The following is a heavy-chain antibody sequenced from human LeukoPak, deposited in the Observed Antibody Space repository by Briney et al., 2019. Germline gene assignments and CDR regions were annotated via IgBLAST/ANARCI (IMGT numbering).Heavy chain of an antibody. J-gene: IGHJ4*02. V-gene: IGHV3-23*01. CDR1: GFTFSSYA. Sequence: GGSLRLSCAASGFTFSSYAMSWVRQAPGKGLEWVSAISGSGGSTYYADSVKGRFTISRDNSKNTLYLQMDSLRAEDTAVYYCAKVPPGYCSSTSCFGYYFDYWGQGTLVTVSS. CDR3: AKVPPGYCSSTSCFGYYFDY. D-gene: IGHD2-2*01. CDR2: ISGSGGST.